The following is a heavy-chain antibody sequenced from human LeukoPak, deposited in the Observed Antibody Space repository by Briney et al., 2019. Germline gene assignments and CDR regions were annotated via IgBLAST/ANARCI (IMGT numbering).Heavy chain of an antibody. CDR2: ISYDGSNK. CDR3: ARGQKYTSGYTVTELGSRYFDY. D-gene: IGHD5-18*01. Sequence: GGSLRLSCAASAFTFRSYGMHWVRQAPGKGLEWVAVISYDGSNKYYADSVKGRFTISRDNSKNTLYLQMNSLRAEDTAVYYCARGQKYTSGYTVTELGSRYFDYWGQGALVTVSS. CDR1: AFTFRSYG. V-gene: IGHV3-30*03. J-gene: IGHJ4*02.